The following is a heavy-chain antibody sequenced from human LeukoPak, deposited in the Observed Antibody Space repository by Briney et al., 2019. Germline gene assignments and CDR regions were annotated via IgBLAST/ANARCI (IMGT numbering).Heavy chain of an antibody. Sequence: GGSLRLSCAASGFTFSSYGMHWVRQAPGEGLEWVAVIWYDGSNKYYADSVKGRFTISRDNSKNTLYLQMNSLRAEDTAVYYCARGGIPTLRGDYWGQGTLVTVSS. V-gene: IGHV3-33*01. CDR1: GFTFSSYG. J-gene: IGHJ4*02. CDR3: ARGGIPTLRGDY. CDR2: IWYDGSNK.